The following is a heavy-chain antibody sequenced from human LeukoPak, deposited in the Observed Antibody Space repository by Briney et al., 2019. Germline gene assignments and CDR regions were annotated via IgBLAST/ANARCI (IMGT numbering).Heavy chain of an antibody. CDR2: ISAYNGNT. J-gene: IGHJ4*02. V-gene: IGHV1-18*01. Sequence: ASVKVSCKASGYTFTSYGITWVRQAPGQGLEWIGWISAYNGNTNYAQKLQGRVTMTTDTPTSTAYMELRSLGSDDTAVYYCARVWAVTDMEYFAYWGQGTLVTVSS. D-gene: IGHD2-21*02. CDR3: ARVWAVTDMEYFAY. CDR1: GYTFTSYG.